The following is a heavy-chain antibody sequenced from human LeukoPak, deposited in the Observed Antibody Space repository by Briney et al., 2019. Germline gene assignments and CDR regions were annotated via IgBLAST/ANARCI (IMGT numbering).Heavy chain of an antibody. J-gene: IGHJ3*02. V-gene: IGHV3-21*01. D-gene: IGHD3-22*01. CDR2: ISSSSSYI. Sequence: KPGGSLRLSCAASGFTFSSYSMNWVRQAPGKGLEWVSSISSSSSYIYYADSVKGRFTISRDNAKNSLYLQMNSLRAEDTAVYYCARETLVSLYYYDPDAFDIWGQGTMVTVSS. CDR1: GFTFSSYS. CDR3: ARETLVSLYYYDPDAFDI.